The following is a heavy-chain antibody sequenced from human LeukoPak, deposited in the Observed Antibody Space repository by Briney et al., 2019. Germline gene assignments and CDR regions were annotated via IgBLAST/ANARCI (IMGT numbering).Heavy chain of an antibody. CDR1: GFTFSSYW. J-gene: IGHJ4*02. Sequence: GGSLRLSCAASGFTFSSYWMSWVRQAPGKGLEWVANIKQDGSEKYYVDSVKGRFTISRDNAKNSLYLQMNSLRAEDTAAYYCARDESVAAAGTGSDYWGQGTLVTVSS. V-gene: IGHV3-7*01. CDR3: ARDESVAAAGTGSDY. CDR2: IKQDGSEK. D-gene: IGHD6-13*01.